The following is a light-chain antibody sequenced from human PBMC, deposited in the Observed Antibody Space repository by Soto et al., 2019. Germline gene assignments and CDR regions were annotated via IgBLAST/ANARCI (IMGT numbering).Light chain of an antibody. V-gene: IGKV3-11*01. CDR1: QSLSSD. CDR3: QQRNNWPMYT. J-gene: IGKJ2*01. Sequence: EIVLTQSPATLSLSPGERATLSCRASQSLSSDLAWYQQKPGQAPRLLIYDASNRATGIPARFTGSGSGTDFTLTISSLEPEDFAVYYCQQRNNWPMYTFGQRTKLEIK. CDR2: DAS.